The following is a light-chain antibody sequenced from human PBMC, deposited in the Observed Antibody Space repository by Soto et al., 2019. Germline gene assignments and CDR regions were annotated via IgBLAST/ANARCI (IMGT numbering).Light chain of an antibody. Sequence: QSALTQPASVSGSPGQSITISCTGTSSDVGGYNYVSWDQQHPGKDPKLMIYDVSNRPSGVSNRFSGSKSGNTASLTISGLQAEDEADYYCSSYTSSSTLVVFGGGTALTVL. J-gene: IGLJ2*01. CDR3: SSYTSSSTLVV. CDR2: DVS. CDR1: SSDVGGYNY. V-gene: IGLV2-14*01.